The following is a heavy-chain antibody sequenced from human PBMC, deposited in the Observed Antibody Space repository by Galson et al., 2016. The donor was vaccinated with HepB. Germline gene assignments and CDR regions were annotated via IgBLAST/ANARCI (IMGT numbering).Heavy chain of an antibody. CDR3: AKDVGFYNGMDF. CDR2: ISDSEST. Sequence: SETLSLTCTVSGGSVSSASHYWSWVRQPTGKGLEWIGYISDSESTNYNPSLKGRVTISLDRSKNQFSLRLNSVIAADTAVYYCAKDVGFYNGMDFWGQGTTVTVSS. D-gene: IGHD2-2*02. V-gene: IGHV4-61*01. CDR1: GGSVSSASHY. J-gene: IGHJ6*02.